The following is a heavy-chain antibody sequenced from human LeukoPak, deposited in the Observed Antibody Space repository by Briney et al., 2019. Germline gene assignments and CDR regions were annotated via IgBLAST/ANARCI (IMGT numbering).Heavy chain of an antibody. CDR1: GYTFTSYG. J-gene: IGHJ3*02. CDR2: ISVYNGNT. Sequence: GASVKVSCKASGYTFTSYGISWVRQAPGQGLEWMGWISVYNGNTKYAQKLQGRVTMTTDTSTSTAYMELRSLRSDDTAVYYCARAFYLNGFDIWGQGTMVTVSS. CDR3: ARAFYLNGFDI. V-gene: IGHV1-18*01.